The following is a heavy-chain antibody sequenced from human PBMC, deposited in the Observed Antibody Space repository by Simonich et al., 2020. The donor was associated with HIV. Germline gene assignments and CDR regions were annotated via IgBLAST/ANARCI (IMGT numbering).Heavy chain of an antibody. J-gene: IGHJ4*02. CDR3: AKDRYSSSSGSFDY. V-gene: IGHV3-9*03. CDR2: IKWNSGSI. D-gene: IGHD6-6*01. Sequence: EVQLVESGGGLVQPGRSLRLSCAASGFTFDDYAMHGVRQAPVKGLEWVSGIKWNSGSIGYADSVKGRFTISRDNAKNSLYLQMNSLRAEDMALYYCAKDRYSSSSGSFDYWGQGTLVTVSS. CDR1: GFTFDDYA.